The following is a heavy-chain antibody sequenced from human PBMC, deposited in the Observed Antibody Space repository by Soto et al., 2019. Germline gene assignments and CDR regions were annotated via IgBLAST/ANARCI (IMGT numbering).Heavy chain of an antibody. D-gene: IGHD5-12*01. Sequence: GGSLRLSCAASGFTFSSYAMHWVRQAPGKGLEWVAVISYDGSNKYYADSVKGRFTISRDNSKNTLYLQMNSLRAEDTAVYYCARDLDGSPSWGQGTLVTVSS. J-gene: IGHJ4*02. V-gene: IGHV3-30-3*01. CDR1: GFTFSSYA. CDR2: ISYDGSNK. CDR3: ARDLDGSPS.